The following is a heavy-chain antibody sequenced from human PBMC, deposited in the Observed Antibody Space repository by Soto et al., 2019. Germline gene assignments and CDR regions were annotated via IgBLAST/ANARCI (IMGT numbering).Heavy chain of an antibody. D-gene: IGHD2-21*02. CDR1: GFTFSSYG. CDR3: AKDQHIVVVTASYGMDV. J-gene: IGHJ6*02. CDR2: ISYDGSNK. V-gene: IGHV3-30*18. Sequence: QVQLVESGGGVVQPGRSLRLSCAASGFTFSSYGMHWVRQAPGKGLEWVAVISYDGSNKYYADSVKGRFTISRDNSKNTLYLQMNSLRAEDTAVYDCAKDQHIVVVTASYGMDVWGQGTTVTVSS.